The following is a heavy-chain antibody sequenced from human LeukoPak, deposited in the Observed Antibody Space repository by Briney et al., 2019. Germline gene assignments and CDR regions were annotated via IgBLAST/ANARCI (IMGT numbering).Heavy chain of an antibody. CDR1: GGSISSYY. D-gene: IGHD2-2*01. Sequence: ETLSLTCTVSGGSISSYYWSWVRQAPGKGLEWVSVIYTGGSTNYAASVKGRFTISRDNSKNTLYLQMNSLRAEDTAVYYCATLVVPATFYYDMDVWGQGTTVTVSS. CDR3: ATLVVPATFYYDMDV. J-gene: IGHJ6*02. CDR2: IYTGGST. V-gene: IGHV3-66*01.